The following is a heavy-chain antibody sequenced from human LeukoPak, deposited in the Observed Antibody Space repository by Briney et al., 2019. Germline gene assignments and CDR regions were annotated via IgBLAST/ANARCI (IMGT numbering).Heavy chain of an antibody. J-gene: IGHJ1*01. CDR3: AKDPYSSGWILYFQH. CDR1: GFTFSSYW. D-gene: IGHD6-19*01. CDR2: IASDGSST. V-gene: IGHV3-74*01. Sequence: GGSLRLSCAASGFTFSSYWMNWVRQAPGKGLVWVSRIASDGSSTTYADSVKGRFSISRDNAKNTLYLQMNSLRAEDTAVYYCAKDPYSSGWILYFQHWGQGTLVTVSS.